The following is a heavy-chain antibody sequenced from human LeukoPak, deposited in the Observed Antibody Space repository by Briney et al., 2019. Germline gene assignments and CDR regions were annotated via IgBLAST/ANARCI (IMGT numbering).Heavy chain of an antibody. J-gene: IGHJ5*02. CDR1: GYTFTSYY. V-gene: IGHV1-46*01. D-gene: IGHD2-2*01. CDR2: INPSGGST. Sequence: ASVKVSCKASGYTFTSYYMHWVRQAPRQGLEWMGIINPSGGSTSYAQKFQGRVTMTRDMSTSTVYMELSSLRSEDTAVYYCARGGGIVVVPAAIVYWFDPWGQGTLVTVSS. CDR3: ARGGGIVVVPAAIVYWFDP.